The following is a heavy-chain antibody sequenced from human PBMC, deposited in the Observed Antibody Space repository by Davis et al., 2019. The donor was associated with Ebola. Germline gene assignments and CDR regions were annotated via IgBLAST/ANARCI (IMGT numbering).Heavy chain of an antibody. J-gene: IGHJ4*02. Sequence: GESLKISCAASGFTFSGSAMHWVRQASGKGLEWVGRIRSKANSYATAYAASVKGRFTISRDDSKNTAYLQMNSLKTEDTAVYYCTSSGSSFDYWGQRTLVTVSS. CDR1: GFTFSGSA. V-gene: IGHV3-73*01. D-gene: IGHD3-10*01. CDR3: TSSGSSFDY. CDR2: IRSKANSYAT.